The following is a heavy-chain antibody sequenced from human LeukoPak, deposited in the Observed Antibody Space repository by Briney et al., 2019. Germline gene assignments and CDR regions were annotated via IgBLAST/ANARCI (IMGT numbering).Heavy chain of an antibody. Sequence: VASVKVSCKASGYTFTSYYMHWVRQAPGQGLEWMGIINPSGGSTSYAQKFQGRVTLTTDTSTTTVHMELRSLRSDDTAVYYCARDRERGFDYWGQGSLVTVSS. CDR2: INPSGGST. D-gene: IGHD5-24*01. CDR3: ARDRERGFDY. CDR1: GYTFTSYY. J-gene: IGHJ4*02. V-gene: IGHV1-46*01.